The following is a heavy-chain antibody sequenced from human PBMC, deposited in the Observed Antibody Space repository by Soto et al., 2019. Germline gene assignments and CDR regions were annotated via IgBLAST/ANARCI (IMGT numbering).Heavy chain of an antibody. CDR2: IVVGSGNT. CDR3: ATSSWNLWYYYGMDV. CDR1: GFTFTSSA. D-gene: IGHD6-13*01. J-gene: IGHJ6*02. Sequence: SVKVSCKTSGFTFTSSAVQWVRQARGQRLEWIGWIVVGSGNTNYAQKFQERVTITRDMSTSTAYMELSSLRAEDTAVYYCATSSWNLWYYYGMDVWGQGTTVTVSS. V-gene: IGHV1-58*01.